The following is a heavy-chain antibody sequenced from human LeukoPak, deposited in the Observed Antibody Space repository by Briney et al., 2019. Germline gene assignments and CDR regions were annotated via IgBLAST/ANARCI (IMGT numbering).Heavy chain of an antibody. Sequence: GVLRLSCAASGFTFSSYAMSWVRQAPGKGLEWVSVISGDGGTTFYADSVKGRFTISRDNSKNTLYMEMNSLRAEDTAVYYCAKESYCSSGRCFFFENWGQGTLVTVPS. D-gene: IGHD2-15*01. CDR3: AKESYCSSGRCFFFEN. J-gene: IGHJ4*02. V-gene: IGHV3-23*01. CDR1: GFTFSSYA. CDR2: ISGDGGTT.